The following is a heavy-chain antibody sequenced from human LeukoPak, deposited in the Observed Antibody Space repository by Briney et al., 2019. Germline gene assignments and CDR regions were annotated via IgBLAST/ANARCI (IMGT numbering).Heavy chain of an antibody. V-gene: IGHV1-18*01. J-gene: IGHJ4*02. CDR3: ARDPATGMASGRHDY. Sequence: GASVKVSCKASGYTFTNYGLTWARQAPGQGLEWMGWISAYNGDTMYAQKLQGRVTLTTDTSTSTAYMELRSLGSDDTAVYYCARDPATGMASGRHDYWGQGTLVTVSS. CDR2: ISAYNGDT. CDR1: GYTFTNYG. D-gene: IGHD5-18*01.